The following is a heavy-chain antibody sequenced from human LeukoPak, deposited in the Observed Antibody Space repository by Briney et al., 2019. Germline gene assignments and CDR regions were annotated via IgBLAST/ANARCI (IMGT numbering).Heavy chain of an antibody. Sequence: ASVKVSCKASGYTFTDYYIHWVRQAPGQGLECMGWINPNSGGTNYAQKFQGRVTMTRDTSTSTVYIELSSLRSGDTAVYYCAAPGASGFVGNFWSGPLDYWGQGTLVTVSS. V-gene: IGHV1-2*02. CDR1: GYTFTDYY. J-gene: IGHJ4*02. CDR3: AAPGASGFVGNFWSGPLDY. CDR2: INPNSGGT. D-gene: IGHD3-3*01.